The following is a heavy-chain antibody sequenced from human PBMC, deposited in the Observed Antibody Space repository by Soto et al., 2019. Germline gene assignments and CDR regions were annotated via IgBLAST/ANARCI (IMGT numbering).Heavy chain of an antibody. V-gene: IGHV4-59*01. Sequence: SETLSLTCIISCDSTSNYYWSLIRQSTGKGLEWIGYISYRGNTNYNPSLKIRVTISVDTSKDQLSLKVTSVTAADTAMYYCACLRGKRGSPIDYWGQGTQVTVSS. CDR1: CDSTSNYY. D-gene: IGHD2-15*01. CDR2: ISYRGNT. CDR3: ACLRGKRGSPIDY. J-gene: IGHJ4*02.